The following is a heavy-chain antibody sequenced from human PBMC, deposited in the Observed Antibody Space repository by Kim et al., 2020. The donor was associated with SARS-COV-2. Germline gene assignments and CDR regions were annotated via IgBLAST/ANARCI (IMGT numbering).Heavy chain of an antibody. CDR2: ISSDGTIQ. Sequence: GGSLRLSCATSGFTFSRYALHWVRQAPGRGLEWVAVISSDGTIQHYVGSVEGRFTISRDNSKKTIFLQMNSLTPDDTAVYYCARRDFWSTYPFDYWGHVTLVTVSS. D-gene: IGHD3-3*01. CDR1: GFTFSRYA. J-gene: IGHJ4*01. CDR3: ARRDFWSTYPFDY. V-gene: IGHV3-30-3*01.